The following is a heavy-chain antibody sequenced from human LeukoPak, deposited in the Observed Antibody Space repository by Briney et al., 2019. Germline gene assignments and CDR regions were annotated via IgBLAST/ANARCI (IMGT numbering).Heavy chain of an antibody. Sequence: PGGSLRLSCAASGFTFSSYSMNWVRQAPGKGLVWVSRINSDGSSTSYADSVKGRFTISRDNAKNTLYLQMNSLRAEDTAVYYCARGGDIVLMVYATWGQGTLVTVSS. V-gene: IGHV3-74*01. CDR1: GFTFSSYS. J-gene: IGHJ5*02. CDR2: INSDGSST. D-gene: IGHD2-8*01. CDR3: ARGGDIVLMVYAT.